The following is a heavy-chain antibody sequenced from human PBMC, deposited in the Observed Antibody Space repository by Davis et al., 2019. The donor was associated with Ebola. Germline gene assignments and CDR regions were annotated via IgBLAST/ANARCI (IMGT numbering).Heavy chain of an antibody. CDR2: IKQDGSEK. D-gene: IGHD3-10*01. CDR1: GFTFSSYW. Sequence: PGGSLRLSCAASGFTFSSYWMSWVRQAPGKGLEWVANIKQDGSEKYYVDSVKGRFTISRDNAKNSLYLQMNSLRAEDTAVYYCAGHVGFGELFWLYYYGMDVWGKGTTVTVSS. J-gene: IGHJ6*04. V-gene: IGHV3-7*03. CDR3: AGHVGFGELFWLYYYGMDV.